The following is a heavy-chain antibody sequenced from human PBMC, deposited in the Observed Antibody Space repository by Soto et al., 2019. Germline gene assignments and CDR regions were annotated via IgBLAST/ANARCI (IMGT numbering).Heavy chain of an antibody. Sequence: QVQLVESGGGVVQPGRSLRLSCAASGFTFSSYGMHWVRQAPGKGLEWVAVIWYDGSNKYYADSVKGRFTISRDNSKNMLHLQMNSLRAEDTAVYYCARDGRGLIITMVREYYFDYWGQGTLVTVSS. D-gene: IGHD3-10*01. CDR3: ARDGRGLIITMVREYYFDY. J-gene: IGHJ4*02. CDR1: GFTFSSYG. V-gene: IGHV3-33*01. CDR2: IWYDGSNK.